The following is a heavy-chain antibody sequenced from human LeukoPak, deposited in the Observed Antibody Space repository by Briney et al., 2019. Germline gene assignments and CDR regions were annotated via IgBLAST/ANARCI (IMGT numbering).Heavy chain of an antibody. CDR2: INPNSGGT. CDR1: GYTFTGYY. J-gene: IGHJ4*02. CDR3: ARAYWDILTGYYGEQPNDY. D-gene: IGHD3-9*01. Sequence: GASVKVSCKASGYTFTGYYMHWVRQAPGQGLEWMGWINPNSGGTNYAQKFQGRVTMTRDTSISTAYMELSRLRSDDTAVYYCARAYWDILTGYYGEQPNDYWGQGTLVTVSS. V-gene: IGHV1-2*02.